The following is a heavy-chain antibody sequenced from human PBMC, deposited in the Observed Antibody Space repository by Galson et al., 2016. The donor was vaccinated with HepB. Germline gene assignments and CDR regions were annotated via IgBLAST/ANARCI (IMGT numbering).Heavy chain of an antibody. V-gene: IGHV1-3*01. J-gene: IGHJ4*02. D-gene: IGHD6-13*01. Sequence: SVKVSCKASGYTFTSYAIYWVRQAPGQRLEWMGWINAGNDNTKYSQKFQGRVTITRDTSASTAYMDLSSLRSEDTAVYYCARDGASGSVSRPGHYDYGSSSSWYRWYSPTPYFDYWGQGTLVTVSS. CDR1: GYTFTSYA. CDR2: INAGNDNT. CDR3: ARDGASGSVSRPGHYDYGSSSSWYRWYSPTPYFDY.